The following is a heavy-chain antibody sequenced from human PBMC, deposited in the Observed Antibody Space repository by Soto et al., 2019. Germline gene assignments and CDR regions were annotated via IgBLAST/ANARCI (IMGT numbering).Heavy chain of an antibody. CDR2: ISGSGGGT. CDR3: AKDPYRGYYYMDV. Sequence: GGSLRLSCAASGFTVSSYVMSWVRQAPGKGLEWVSAISGSGGGTNYADSVKGRFTISRDNSKNTLYLQMNSLRAEDTAVYYCAKDPYRGYYYMDVWGKGTTVTVS. CDR1: GFTVSSYV. V-gene: IGHV3-23*01. J-gene: IGHJ6*03. D-gene: IGHD1-26*01.